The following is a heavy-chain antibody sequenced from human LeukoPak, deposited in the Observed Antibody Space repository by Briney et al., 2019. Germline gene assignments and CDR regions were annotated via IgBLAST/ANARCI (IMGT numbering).Heavy chain of an antibody. D-gene: IGHD4-17*01. CDR1: GYSISSGYY. J-gene: IGHJ3*02. CDR2: IYHSGST. V-gene: IGHV4-38-2*02. Sequence: SETLSLTCTVSGYSISSGYYWGWIRQPPGKGLEWIGSIYHSGSTYYNPSLKSRVTISVDTSKNQFSLKLSSVTAADTAVSYCARAPDYGDYVDAFDIWGQGTMVTVSS. CDR3: ARAPDYGDYVDAFDI.